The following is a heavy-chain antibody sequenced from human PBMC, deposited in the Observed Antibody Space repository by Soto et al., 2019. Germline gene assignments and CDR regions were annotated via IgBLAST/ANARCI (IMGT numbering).Heavy chain of an antibody. CDR1: GFTFSSYA. Sequence: QVQLVESGGGVVQPGRSLRLSCAASGFTFSSYAMHWVRQAPGKGLEWVAVISYDGSKKYYADSVKGRFTISRDNSKNSLYLQMNSLSAEDTAVYYCARAYEGDYFAYWGQGTLVTVSS. CDR3: ARAYEGDYFAY. CDR2: ISYDGSKK. V-gene: IGHV3-30-3*01. J-gene: IGHJ4*02. D-gene: IGHD3-16*01.